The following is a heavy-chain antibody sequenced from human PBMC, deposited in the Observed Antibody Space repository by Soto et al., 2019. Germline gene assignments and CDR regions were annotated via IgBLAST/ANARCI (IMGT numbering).Heavy chain of an antibody. J-gene: IGHJ6*02. CDR1: GFTFSSYA. CDR3: ARAMGSLYYYYYGMDV. D-gene: IGHD1-26*01. CDR2: ISYDGSNK. Sequence: QVQLVESGGGVVQPGRSLRLSCAASGFTFSSYAMHWVRQAPGKGLEWVAVISYDGSNKYYADSVKGRFTISRDNSKNTLYLQMNSLRAEDTAVYYCARAMGSLYYYYYGMDVWGQGTTVTVSS. V-gene: IGHV3-30-3*01.